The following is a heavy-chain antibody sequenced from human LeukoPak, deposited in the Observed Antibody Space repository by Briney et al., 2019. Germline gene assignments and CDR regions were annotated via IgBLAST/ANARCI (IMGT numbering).Heavy chain of an antibody. CDR1: GYTFTSYG. V-gene: IGHV1-18*01. J-gene: IGHJ4*02. CDR2: ISGDNGST. D-gene: IGHD2-2*01. CDR3: AREDTRRGSRGYFDY. Sequence: ASVKVSCTASGYTFTSYGIRWVRQAPGQGLEWMGWISGDNGSTNYAQKLQGRVTMTTDTSTTTAYMELRSLRSDDSAIYYCAREDTRRGSRGYFDYWGQGTLVTVSS.